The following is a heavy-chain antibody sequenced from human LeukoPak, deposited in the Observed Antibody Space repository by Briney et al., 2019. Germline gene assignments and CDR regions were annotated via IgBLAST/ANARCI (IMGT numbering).Heavy chain of an antibody. Sequence: GGSLRLSCAASGFSFSTYEMNWVRQAPGKGLEWVSYISGNGGTIYYANPVKGRFTISRDNAKNSLYLQMNSLRAEDTAVYYCARDEVGATAYFDYWGQGILVTVSS. CDR1: GFSFSTYE. CDR3: ARDEVGATAYFDY. CDR2: ISGNGGTI. J-gene: IGHJ4*02. D-gene: IGHD1-26*01. V-gene: IGHV3-48*03.